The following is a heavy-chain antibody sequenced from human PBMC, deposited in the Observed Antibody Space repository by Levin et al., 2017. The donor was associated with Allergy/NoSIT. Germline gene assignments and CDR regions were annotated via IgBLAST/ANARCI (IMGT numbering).Heavy chain of an antibody. CDR2: ISYDGSNK. J-gene: IGHJ3*02. Sequence: PGGSLRLSCAASGFTFSSYAMHWVRQAPGKGLEWVAVISYDGSNKYYADSVKGRFTISRDNSKNTLYLQMNSLRAEDTAVYYCARSHRTDAFDIWGQGTMVTVSS. CDR1: GFTFSSYA. V-gene: IGHV3-30-3*01. CDR3: ARSHRTDAFDI.